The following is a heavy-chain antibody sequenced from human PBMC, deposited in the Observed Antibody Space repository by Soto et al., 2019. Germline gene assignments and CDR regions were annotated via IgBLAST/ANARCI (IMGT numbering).Heavy chain of an antibody. V-gene: IGHV2-5*02. J-gene: IGHJ4*02. D-gene: IGHD2-2*01. CDR3: AHRTIGGVVPAGIFDY. CDR2: IYWDDDK. Sequence: SGPTLVKPTQTLTLTCTFSGFSLSTSGVGVGWIRQPPGKALEWLALIYWDDDKRYSPSLKSRLTITKDTSKNQVVLTMTNMDPVDTATYYCAHRTIGGVVPAGIFDYWGQGTLVTVSS. CDR1: GFSLSTSGVG.